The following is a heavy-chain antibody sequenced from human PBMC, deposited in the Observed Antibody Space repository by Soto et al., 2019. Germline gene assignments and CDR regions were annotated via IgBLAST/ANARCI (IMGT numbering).Heavy chain of an antibody. Sequence: WGTLALTCAVSGVCSGSDGWRWVRQPSGKGLEWIGRLNNDGNTHYNPALKSRVTVSVDTSRNQFFLTLRSVTDADSAVYQCGSPRREQRASAAHWGHGPXAT. CDR2: LNNDGNT. D-gene: IGHD1-1*01. V-gene: IGHV4-4*07. CDR3: GSPRREQRASAAH. CDR1: GVCSGSDG. J-gene: IGHJ4*01.